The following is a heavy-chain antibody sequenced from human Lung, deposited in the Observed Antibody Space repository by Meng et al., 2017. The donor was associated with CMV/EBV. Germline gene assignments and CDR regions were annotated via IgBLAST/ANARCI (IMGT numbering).Heavy chain of an antibody. CDR3: ARDPRLSTYYDFWSGYKNGMDV. D-gene: IGHD3-3*01. V-gene: IGHV1-46*01. CDR2: INPSGGST. Sequence: SVXXSCXASGYTFTSYYMHWVRQAPGQGLEWMGIINPSGGSTSYAQKFQGRVTMTRDTSTSTVYMELSSLRSEDTAVYYCARDPRLSTYYDFWSGYKNGMDVWXQGPTVTVSS. CDR1: GYTFTSYY. J-gene: IGHJ6*02.